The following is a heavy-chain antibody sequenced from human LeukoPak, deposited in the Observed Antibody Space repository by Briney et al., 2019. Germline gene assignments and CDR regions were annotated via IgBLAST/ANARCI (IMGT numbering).Heavy chain of an antibody. CDR1: GYTFTGYY. J-gene: IGHJ4*02. Sequence: ASVKVSCKASGYTFTGYYMHWVRQAPGQGLEWMGWINPNSGGTNYAQEFQGRVTMTRDTSISIAYMELSRLRSDDTAVYYCARAWYSGSYPDYWGQGTLVTVSS. V-gene: IGHV1-2*02. CDR3: ARAWYSGSYPDY. CDR2: INPNSGGT. D-gene: IGHD1-26*01.